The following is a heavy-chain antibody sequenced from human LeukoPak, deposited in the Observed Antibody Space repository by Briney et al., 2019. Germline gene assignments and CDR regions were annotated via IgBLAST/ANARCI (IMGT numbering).Heavy chain of an antibody. CDR2: ISGSGDST. Sequence: GGSLRLSCAASGFTFSSYTMSWVRQAPGKGLGWVSAISGSGDSTYYADSVKGRFTISRDSSKNTLFLQMNSLRAEDTAVYYCARGVIAAAGFFDFWGQGALVTVSS. D-gene: IGHD6-13*01. J-gene: IGHJ4*02. CDR1: GFTFSSYT. CDR3: ARGVIAAAGFFDF. V-gene: IGHV3-23*01.